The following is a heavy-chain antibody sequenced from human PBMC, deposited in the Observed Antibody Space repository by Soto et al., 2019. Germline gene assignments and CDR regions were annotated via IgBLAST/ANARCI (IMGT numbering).Heavy chain of an antibody. D-gene: IGHD3-16*02. CDR3: ARFLVISTETTLDYHYGMAV. V-gene: IGHV1-69*01. Sequence: RLEWMGGIIPIFGTANYAQKFQGRVTITADESTSTAYMELSSLRSEDTAVYYCARFLVISTETTLDYHYGMAVWGQGTTVTVSS. CDR2: IIPIFGTA. J-gene: IGHJ6*02.